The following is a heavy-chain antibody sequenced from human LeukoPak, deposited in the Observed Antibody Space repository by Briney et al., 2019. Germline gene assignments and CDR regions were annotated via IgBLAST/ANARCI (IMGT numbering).Heavy chain of an antibody. CDR3: ATERVPMAAAGLYYFDY. V-gene: IGHV4-39*07. CDR2: IYYSGST. D-gene: IGHD6-13*01. J-gene: IGHJ4*02. Sequence: SETLSLTCTVSGGSISSSSYYWGWIRQPPGKGLEWIGSIYYSGSTYYNPSLKSRVTISVDTSKNQFSLKLSSVTAADTAVYYCATERVPMAAAGLYYFDYWGQGTLVTVSS. CDR1: GGSISSSSYY.